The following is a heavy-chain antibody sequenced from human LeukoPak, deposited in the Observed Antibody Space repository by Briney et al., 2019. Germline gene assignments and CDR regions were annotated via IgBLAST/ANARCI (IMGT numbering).Heavy chain of an antibody. V-gene: IGHV3-66*01. CDR2: IYSGGST. J-gene: IGHJ4*02. Sequence: GGSLRLSCAASGFTVSSNYMSWVRQAPGKGLEWVSVIYSGGSTYYADSVKGRFTISRDNSKNTLYLQMNSLRAEDTAVYYCARDNKYYYGSGSFTGHWGQGTLVTVSS. D-gene: IGHD3-10*01. CDR1: GFTVSSNY. CDR3: ARDNKYYYGSGSFTGH.